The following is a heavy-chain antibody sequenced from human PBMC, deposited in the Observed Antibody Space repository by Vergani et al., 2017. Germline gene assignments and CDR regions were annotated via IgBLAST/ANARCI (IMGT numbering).Heavy chain of an antibody. Sequence: QVQLQESGPGLMKPSETLSLHCTVSGGSISGYYWVWIRQPPGKGLEWIGYIHSTGDTNYNPSLMSRVTISVDTSKNQFSLHLRSVTAADTALYFCARDNAARFDSWGQGALVTVSS. CDR3: ARDNAARFDS. V-gene: IGHV4-59*01. CDR1: GGSISGYY. J-gene: IGHJ4*02. CDR2: IHSTGDT.